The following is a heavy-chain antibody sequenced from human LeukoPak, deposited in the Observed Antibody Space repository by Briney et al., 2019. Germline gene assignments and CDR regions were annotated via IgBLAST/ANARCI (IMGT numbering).Heavy chain of an antibody. Sequence: ASVKVSCKASGYTFSSYALNWVRQAPGDGLEWMGWINTKTGNPTHAQDFTGRFAFSLGTSVSTAYLHIANLRAEDTAVYYCARPSAGANDAFDVWGQGTMVTVSS. V-gene: IGHV7-4-1*01. CDR2: INTKTGNP. CDR1: GYTFSSYA. D-gene: IGHD1-26*01. CDR3: ARPSAGANDAFDV. J-gene: IGHJ3*01.